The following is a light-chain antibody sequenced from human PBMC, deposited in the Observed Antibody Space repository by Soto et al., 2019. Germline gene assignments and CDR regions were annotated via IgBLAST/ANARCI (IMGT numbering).Light chain of an antibody. CDR3: TSYTSSITRYV. CDR2: DVT. CDR1: SSDVGGYNY. Sequence: QSALTQPASVSGSPGQSITISCTATSSDVGGYNYVSWYQQDPGKAPKLMIYDVTNRPSGVSNRFSGSKSGNTASLTISGLQAEDEADYYCTSYTSSITRYVFGGGTKLTVL. J-gene: IGLJ3*02. V-gene: IGLV2-14*01.